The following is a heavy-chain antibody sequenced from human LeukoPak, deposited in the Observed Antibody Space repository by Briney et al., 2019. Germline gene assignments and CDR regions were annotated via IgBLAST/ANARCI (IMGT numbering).Heavy chain of an antibody. Sequence: GASVKVSCKASGYTFTGYYMHWVRQAPGQGLEWMGWISAYNGNTNYAQKLQGRVTMTTDTSTSTAYMELRSLRSDDTAVYYCARVSCSGGSCYSDFDYWGQGTLVTVSS. CDR1: GYTFTGYY. V-gene: IGHV1-18*04. CDR2: ISAYNGNT. J-gene: IGHJ4*02. CDR3: ARVSCSGGSCYSDFDY. D-gene: IGHD2-15*01.